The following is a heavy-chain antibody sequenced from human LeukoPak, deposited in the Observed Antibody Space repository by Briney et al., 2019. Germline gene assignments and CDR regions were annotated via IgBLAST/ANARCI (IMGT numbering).Heavy chain of an antibody. CDR2: ISAYNGNT. CDR3: ARDGIAAAGNWGGMDV. CDR1: GYTFTSYG. Sequence: GASVKVSCKASGYTFTSYGISWVRQAPGRGLEWMGWISAYNGNTNYAQKLQGRVTMTTDTSTSTAYMELRSLRSDDTAVYYCARDGIAAAGNWGGMDVWGQGTTVTVSS. D-gene: IGHD6-13*01. J-gene: IGHJ6*02. V-gene: IGHV1-18*01.